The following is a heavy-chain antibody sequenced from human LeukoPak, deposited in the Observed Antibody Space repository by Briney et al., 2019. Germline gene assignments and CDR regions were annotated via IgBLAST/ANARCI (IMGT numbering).Heavy chain of an antibody. J-gene: IGHJ5*02. D-gene: IGHD6-13*01. CDR3: ARVRQKEAAAAANWFDP. CDR1: GGTFSSYA. Sequence: ASVKVSCKASGGTFSSYAISWVRQAPGQGLEWMGGNIPIFGTANYAQKFQGRVTITADESTSTAYMELSSLRSEDTAVYYCARVRQKEAAAAANWFDPWGQGTLVTVSS. CDR2: NIPIFGTA. V-gene: IGHV1-69*13.